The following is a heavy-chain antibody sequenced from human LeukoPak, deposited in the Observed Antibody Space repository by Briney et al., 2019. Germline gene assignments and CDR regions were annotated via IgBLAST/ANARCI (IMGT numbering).Heavy chain of an antibody. CDR2: IYYSGST. CDR1: GGSISSSSYY. D-gene: IGHD6-19*01. V-gene: IGHV4-39*07. Sequence: PSETLSLTCTVSGGSISSSSYYWGWIRQPPGKGLEWIGSIYYSGSTYYNPSLKSRVTISVDTSKNQFSLKLTSVTAADTAVYYCARRSRLGYYFDYWGQGTLVTVSS. CDR3: ARRSRLGYYFDY. J-gene: IGHJ4*02.